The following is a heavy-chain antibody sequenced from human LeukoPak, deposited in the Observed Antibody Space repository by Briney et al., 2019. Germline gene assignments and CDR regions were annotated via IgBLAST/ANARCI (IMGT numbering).Heavy chain of an antibody. D-gene: IGHD3-10*01. V-gene: IGHV4-39*01. J-gene: IGHJ5*02. CDR3: ARQVRGAVNWFDP. CDR1: GGSISSSSYY. CDR2: IYYSGST. Sequence: PSETLSLTCTVSGGSISSSSYYWGWIRQPPGKGLEWIGSIYYSGSTYYNPSLKSRVTISVDTSKNQFSLKLSSVTAADTAVYYCARQVRGAVNWFDPWGQGTLVTVSS.